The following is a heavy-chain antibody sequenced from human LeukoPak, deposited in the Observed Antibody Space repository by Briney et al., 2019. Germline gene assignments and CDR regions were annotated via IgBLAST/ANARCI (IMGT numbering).Heavy chain of an antibody. J-gene: IGHJ6*03. Sequence: SETLSLTCTVSGGSISSYYWSWIRQPPGKGLEWIGYIYYSGSTNYNPSLKSRVTISVGTSKNQFSLKLSSVTAADTAVYYCARISYCSGGSCPMAYYYYYYYMDVWGKGTTVTVSS. V-gene: IGHV4-59*01. CDR2: IYYSGST. D-gene: IGHD2-15*01. CDR3: ARISYCSGGSCPMAYYYYYYYMDV. CDR1: GGSISSYY.